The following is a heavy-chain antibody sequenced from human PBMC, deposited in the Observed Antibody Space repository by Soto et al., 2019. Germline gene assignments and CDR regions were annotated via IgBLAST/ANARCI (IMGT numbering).Heavy chain of an antibody. V-gene: IGHV3-23*01. D-gene: IGHD3-22*01. CDR1: GFTFSSYA. CDR2: ISGSGGST. Sequence: EVQLLESGGGLVQPGGSLRLSCAASGFTFSSYAMSWVRQAPGKGLEWVSAISGSGGSTYYADSVKGRFTISRDNSKNTLERQMNSLRAEDTAVYYCAKGGPYYYERSGDYDYWCQGTVVTVSS. J-gene: IGHJ4*02. CDR3: AKGGPYYYERSGDYDY.